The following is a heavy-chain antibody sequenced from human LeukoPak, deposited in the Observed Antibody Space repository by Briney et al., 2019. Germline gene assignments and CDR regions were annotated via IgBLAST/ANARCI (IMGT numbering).Heavy chain of an antibody. V-gene: IGHV4-59*01. J-gene: IGHJ4*02. CDR3: ARGPITDSPHFDY. D-gene: IGHD2-15*01. Sequence: SETLSLTCTVSGGSIGSYYWSWIRQPPGKGLEWIGYIYYSGSTNYNPSLKSRVTISVDTSKNQFSLKLSSVTAADTAVYYCARGPITDSPHFDYWGQGTLVTVSS. CDR1: GGSIGSYY. CDR2: IYYSGST.